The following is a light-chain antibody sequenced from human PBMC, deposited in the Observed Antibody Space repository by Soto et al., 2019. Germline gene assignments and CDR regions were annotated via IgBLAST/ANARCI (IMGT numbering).Light chain of an antibody. Sequence: SYELTQPPSVSVSPGQTARITCSGDALPKQYAYWYQQKPGQAPLLVIYKDSERASGIPERFSGSSSGTTVTLTISGVQAEDEADYYCQSADSSGTYVVFGGGTKLTVL. CDR1: ALPKQY. CDR3: QSADSSGTYVV. J-gene: IGLJ2*01. V-gene: IGLV3-25*03. CDR2: KDS.